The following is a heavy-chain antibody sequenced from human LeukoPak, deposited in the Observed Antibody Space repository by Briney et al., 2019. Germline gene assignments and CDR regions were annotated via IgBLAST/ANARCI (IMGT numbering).Heavy chain of an antibody. D-gene: IGHD3-10*01. Sequence: GGSLRLSCAASGFTSDDYGMTWVRQAPGKGLEWVSGINWNGGTTGYADSVRGRFTMSRDNAKNSLFLQMNSLRAEDTALYYCARAHYYGSGSCDYWGQGTLVTVSS. CDR2: INWNGGTT. CDR3: ARAHYYGSGSCDY. V-gene: IGHV3-20*04. CDR1: GFTSDDYG. J-gene: IGHJ4*02.